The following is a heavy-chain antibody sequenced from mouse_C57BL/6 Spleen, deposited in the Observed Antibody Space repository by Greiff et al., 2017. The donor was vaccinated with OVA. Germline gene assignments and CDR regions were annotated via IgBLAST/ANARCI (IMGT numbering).Heavy chain of an antibody. CDR3: ARWGDYDNYFDY. V-gene: IGHV1-54*01. D-gene: IGHD2-4*01. Sequence: QVQLQQSGAELVRPGTSVKVSCKASGYAFTNYLIEWVKQRPGQGLEWIGVINPGSGGTNYNEKFKGKATLTADKSSSTAYMQLSSLTSEDSAVYVCARWGDYDNYFDYWGQGTTLTVSS. J-gene: IGHJ2*01. CDR1: GYAFTNYL. CDR2: INPGSGGT.